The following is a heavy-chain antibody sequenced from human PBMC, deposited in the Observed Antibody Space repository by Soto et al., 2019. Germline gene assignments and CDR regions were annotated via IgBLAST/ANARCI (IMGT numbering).Heavy chain of an antibody. J-gene: IGHJ5*02. Sequence: GGSLRLSCAASGFTFSSYSMNWVRQAPGKGLEWVSYISSSSSTIYYADSVKGRFTISRDNAKNSLYLQMNSLRDEDTAVYYCARESRFLEWLSLNWFDPWGQGTLVTVSS. D-gene: IGHD3-3*01. CDR1: GFTFSSYS. V-gene: IGHV3-48*02. CDR2: ISSSSSTI. CDR3: ARESRFLEWLSLNWFDP.